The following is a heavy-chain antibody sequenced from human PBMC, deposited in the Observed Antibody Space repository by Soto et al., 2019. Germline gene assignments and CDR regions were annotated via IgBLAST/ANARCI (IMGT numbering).Heavy chain of an antibody. J-gene: IGHJ6*02. V-gene: IGHV3-30*18. CDR3: AKEGLTIFGVGTPEVYGMDV. CDR2: ISYDGSNK. CDR1: GFTFSSYG. D-gene: IGHD3-3*01. Sequence: GGSLRLSCAASGFTFSSYGMHWVRQAPGKGLEWVAVISYDGSNKYYADSVKGRFTISRDNSKNTLYLQMNSLRAEDTAVYYCAKEGLTIFGVGTPEVYGMDVWGQGTTVTVSS.